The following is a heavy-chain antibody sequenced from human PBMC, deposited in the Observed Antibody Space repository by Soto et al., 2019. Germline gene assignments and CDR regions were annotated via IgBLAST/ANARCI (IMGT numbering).Heavy chain of an antibody. CDR1: GGPFIGYY. J-gene: IGHJ4*02. CDR3: AKDHASGSHVY. Sequence: SETLSLTCGVYGGPFIGYYCTFIRHPPVKGLEWIGEINHSGITNYSPSLQSRVTISLDTSKIQFSLKLDSVTAADTAVYYCAKDHASGSHVYWGQGTLVTVSS. D-gene: IGHD1-26*01. CDR2: INHSGIT. V-gene: IGHV4-34*01.